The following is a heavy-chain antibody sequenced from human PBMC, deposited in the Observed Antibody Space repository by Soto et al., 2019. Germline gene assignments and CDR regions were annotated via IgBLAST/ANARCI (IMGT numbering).Heavy chain of an antibody. J-gene: IGHJ4*02. CDR1: GATFSTYA. CDR2: IIPILGTS. D-gene: IGHD2-8*02. Sequence: QVQLVQSGADVEKPGSSVKVSCKASGATFSTYAFSWLRQAPGQGLEWMGGIIPILGTSNYAQRFQGRVTITADTSTSTAYMELRSLRSEDTAVYFCARGAPSTGSYDNWGQGTLVTVSS. V-gene: IGHV1-69*06. CDR3: ARGAPSTGSYDN.